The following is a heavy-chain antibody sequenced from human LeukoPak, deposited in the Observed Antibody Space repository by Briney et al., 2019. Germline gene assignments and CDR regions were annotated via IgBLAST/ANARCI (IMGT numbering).Heavy chain of an antibody. D-gene: IGHD2-2*01. CDR3: ARDKLQTIVVPAAHAFDI. CDR1: GFTFSKYG. Sequence: PGMSLRLSCAASGFTFSKYGINWVRQAPGKGLEWVAVISYDGSNKYYADSVKGRFTISRDNSKNTLYLQMNSLRAEDTAVYYCARDKLQTIVVPAAHAFDIWGQGTMVTVSS. V-gene: IGHV3-30*06. J-gene: IGHJ3*02. CDR2: ISYDGSNK.